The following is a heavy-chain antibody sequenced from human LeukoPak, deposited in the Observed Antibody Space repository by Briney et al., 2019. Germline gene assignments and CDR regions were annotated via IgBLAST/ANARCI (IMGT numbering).Heavy chain of an antibody. CDR1: GGSFSGYY. CDR3: ARGIDDFWSGYSLPYYFDY. Sequence: SETLSLTCAVYGGSFSGYYWSWIRQPPRKGLEWIGEINRSGSTNYNPSLKSRVTISVDTSKNQFSLKLSSVTAADTAVYYCARGIDDFWSGYSLPYYFDYWGQGTLVTVSS. CDR2: INRSGST. D-gene: IGHD3-3*01. V-gene: IGHV4-34*01. J-gene: IGHJ4*02.